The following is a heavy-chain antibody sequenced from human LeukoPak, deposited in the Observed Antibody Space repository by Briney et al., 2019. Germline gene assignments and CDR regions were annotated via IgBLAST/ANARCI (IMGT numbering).Heavy chain of an antibody. D-gene: IGHD6-13*01. CDR2: MNPNSGNT. V-gene: IGHV1-8*01. Sequence: ASVKVSCKASGYTFTSYDINWVRQATGQGLEWMGWMNPNSGNTGYAQKFQGRVTMTRNTSISTAYMELSSLRSEDTAVYYCASEIAAAGTFDYWGQGTLVTVSS. J-gene: IGHJ4*02. CDR3: ASEIAAAGTFDY. CDR1: GYTFTSYD.